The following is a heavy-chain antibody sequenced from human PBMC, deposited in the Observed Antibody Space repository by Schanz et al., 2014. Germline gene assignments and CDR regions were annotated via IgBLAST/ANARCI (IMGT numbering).Heavy chain of an antibody. V-gene: IGHV3-33*06. Sequence: QVQLVESGGGEVQPGRSLRLSCAASGFIFSSYGLHWVRQAPGKGLEWVAAMSYDGSIKYYGDSVKGRFTISRDNSKNTLYLQMNSLSADDTAVFYCAKGMGYCSGGTCYDYYYYGLDVWGQGTTVTVSS. D-gene: IGHD2-15*01. J-gene: IGHJ6*02. CDR3: AKGMGYCSGGTCYDYYYYGLDV. CDR2: MSYDGSIK. CDR1: GFIFSSYG.